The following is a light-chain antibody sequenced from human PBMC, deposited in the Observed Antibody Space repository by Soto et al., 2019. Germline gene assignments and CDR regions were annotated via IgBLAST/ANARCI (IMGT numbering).Light chain of an antibody. Sequence: ALTQPASVSGSPGQSITISCTGTSSDVGGYNYVSWYQQHPGKAPKLMIYDVSNRPSGVSNRFSGSKSGNTASLTISGLQAEDEADYYCSSYTSSSIYVFGTGTKVTLL. J-gene: IGLJ1*01. CDR3: SSYTSSSIYV. CDR2: DVS. CDR1: SSDVGGYNY. V-gene: IGLV2-14*01.